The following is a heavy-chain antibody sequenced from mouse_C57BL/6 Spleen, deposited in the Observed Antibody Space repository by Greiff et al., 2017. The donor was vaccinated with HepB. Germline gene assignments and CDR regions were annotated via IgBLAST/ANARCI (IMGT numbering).Heavy chain of an antibody. CDR3: ASPLYYGSSWGYFDV. V-gene: IGHV1-55*01. CDR2: IYPGSGST. Sequence: QVQLQQPWAELVKPGASVKMSCKASGYTFTSYWITCVKQRPGQGLEWIGDIYPGSGSTNYNEKFKSKATLPVDTSSSTAYMQLSSLTSEDSAVYYCASPLYYGSSWGYFDVWGTGTTVTVSS. J-gene: IGHJ1*03. D-gene: IGHD1-1*01. CDR1: GYTFTSYW.